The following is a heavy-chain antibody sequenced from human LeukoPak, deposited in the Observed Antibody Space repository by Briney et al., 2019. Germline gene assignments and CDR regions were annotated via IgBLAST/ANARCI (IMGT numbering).Heavy chain of an antibody. CDR2: IYYSGST. V-gene: IGHV4-31*03. Sequence: PSETLSLTCTVSGGSISSSSYYWGWIRQPPGKGLEWIGYIYYSGSTYYNPSLKSRVTISVDTSKNQFSLKLSSVTAADTAVYYCASTTGTVTPGGFDYWGQGTLVTVSS. CDR1: GGSISSSSYY. D-gene: IGHD4-17*01. CDR3: ASTTGTVTPGGFDY. J-gene: IGHJ4*02.